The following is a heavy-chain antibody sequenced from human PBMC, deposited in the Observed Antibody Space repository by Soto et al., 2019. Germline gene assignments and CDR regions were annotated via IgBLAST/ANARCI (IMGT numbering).Heavy chain of an antibody. CDR1: GDSVSSNSAA. J-gene: IGHJ4*02. CDR2: TYYRSKWYN. CDR3: ARDKFXDYVWGSYRSGAYYFDY. V-gene: IGHV6-1*01. Sequence: SQTLSLTCAISGDSVSSNSAAWNWIRQSPSRGLEWLGRTYYRSKWYNDYAVSVKSRITINPDTSTNQFSLQLNSVTPEDTAVYYCARDKFXDYVWGSYRSGAYYFDYWGQGTLVTVCS. D-gene: IGHD3-16*02.